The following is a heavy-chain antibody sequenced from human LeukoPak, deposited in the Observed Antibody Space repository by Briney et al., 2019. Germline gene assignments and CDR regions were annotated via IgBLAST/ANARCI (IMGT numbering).Heavy chain of an antibody. CDR3: ARGRENSSGWFSAVRRQYYFDY. J-gene: IGHJ4*02. V-gene: IGHV4-34*01. D-gene: IGHD6-19*01. CDR2: INHSGST. CDR1: GGSFSGYY. Sequence: SETLSLTCAVYGGSFSGYYWSWIRQPPGKGLEWIGEINHSGSTNYNPSLKSRVTISVDTSKNQFSLKLSSVTAADTAVYYCARGRENSSGWFSAVRRQYYFDYWGQGTLVTVSS.